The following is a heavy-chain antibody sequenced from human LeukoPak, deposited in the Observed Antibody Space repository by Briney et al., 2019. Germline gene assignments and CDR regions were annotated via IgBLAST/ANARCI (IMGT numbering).Heavy chain of an antibody. J-gene: IGHJ6*03. Sequence: SETLSLTCAVSGYSISSGYYWGCSRQPPGKGLEWSGSSYHSGSTYYNPSLKSRVTISVDKSKNQFSLKLSSVTAADTAVYCCARLYMDPSYYYYYIDVWGKGTTVTVPS. V-gene: IGHV4-38-2*01. CDR2: SYHSGST. CDR1: GYSISSGYY. CDR3: ARLYMDPSYYYYYIDV. D-gene: IGHD1-1*01.